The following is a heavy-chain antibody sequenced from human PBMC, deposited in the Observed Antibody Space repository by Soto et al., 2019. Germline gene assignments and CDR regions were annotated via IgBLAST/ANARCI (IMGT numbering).Heavy chain of an antibody. Sequence: EVQLLESGGGLVQPGGSLRLSCSASGFTFSNYAMSWVRQAPGKGLQWISGITAGGDTTYYADSVKGRFTISRDNSKDTLFLXXXXXXXXXXXXXXXXXXXXXXXAVTEVYFDDWGQGTLVTVSS. CDR3: XXXXXXXXAVTEVYFDD. D-gene: IGHD2-21*02. J-gene: IGHJ4*02. CDR2: ITAGGDTT. CDR1: GFTFSNYA. V-gene: IGHV3-23*01.